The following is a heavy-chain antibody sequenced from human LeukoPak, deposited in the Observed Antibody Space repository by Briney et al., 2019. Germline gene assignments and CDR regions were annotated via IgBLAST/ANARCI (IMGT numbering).Heavy chain of an antibody. CDR1: GYTFTSYY. CDR2: INPSGGST. CDR3: ARDNYYDSSGYYLSPDY. Sequence: ASVKVSCKASGYTFTSYYMHWVRQAPGQGLEWMGIINPSGGSTSYAQKFQGRVTMTRDTSTSTVYMELSSLRSEDTAVYYCARDNYYDSSGYYLSPDYWGQGTLVTVSS. V-gene: IGHV1-46*01. D-gene: IGHD3-22*01. J-gene: IGHJ4*02.